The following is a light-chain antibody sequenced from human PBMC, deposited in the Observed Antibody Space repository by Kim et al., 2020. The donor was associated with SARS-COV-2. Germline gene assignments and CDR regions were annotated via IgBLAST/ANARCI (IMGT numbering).Light chain of an antibody. CDR3: QVWDSSSDHPV. J-gene: IGLJ3*02. CDR1: NIGSKG. V-gene: IGLV3-21*04. Sequence: APGKTARMTCGGNNIGSKGVHWYQQKPGQAPVLVIYYDSDRPSGIPERFSGSNSGNTATLTISRVEAGDEADYYCQVWDSSSDHPVFGGGTKLTVL. CDR2: YDS.